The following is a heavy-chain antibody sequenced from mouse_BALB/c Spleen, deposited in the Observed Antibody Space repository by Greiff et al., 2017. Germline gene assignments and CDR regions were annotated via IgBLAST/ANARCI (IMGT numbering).Heavy chain of an antibody. CDR1: GFTFSDYY. V-gene: IGHV5-4*02. J-gene: IGHJ4*01. CDR3: AREGKKLNTTVVAPMDY. CDR2: ISDGGSYT. Sequence: EVKLMESGGGLVKPGGSLKLSCAASGFTFSDYYMYWVRQTPEKRLEWVATISDGGSYTYYPDSVKGRFTISRDNAKNNLYLQMSSLKSEDTAMYDCAREGKKLNTTVVAPMDYWGQGTSVTVSS. D-gene: IGHD1-1*01.